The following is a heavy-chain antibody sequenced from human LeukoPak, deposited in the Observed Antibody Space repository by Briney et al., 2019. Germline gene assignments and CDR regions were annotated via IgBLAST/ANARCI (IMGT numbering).Heavy chain of an antibody. V-gene: IGHV3-30*18. J-gene: IGHJ4*02. CDR2: ISYDGSNK. CDR3: AKDKLRVEMATTDKSFDY. D-gene: IGHD5-24*01. CDR1: GFTFSSYG. Sequence: GRSLRLSCAASGFTFSSYGMHWVRQAPGKGLEWVAVISYDGSNKYYADSVKGRFTISRDNSKNTLYLQMNSLRAEDTAVYYCAKDKLRVEMATTDKSFDYWGQGTLVTVSS.